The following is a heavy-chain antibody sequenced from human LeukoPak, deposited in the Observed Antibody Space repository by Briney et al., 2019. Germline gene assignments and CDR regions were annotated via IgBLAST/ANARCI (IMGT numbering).Heavy chain of an antibody. J-gene: IGHJ4*02. CDR2: ISYDGSNK. CDR1: GFTFSSYG. Sequence: GGSLRLSCAASGFTFSSYGMHWVRQAPGKGLEWVAVISYDGSNKYYADSVKGRFTISRDNSKNTLYLQMNSLRAEDTAVYYCAKDPDLVRSFDYWGQGTLVTVSS. CDR3: AKDPDLVRSFDY. V-gene: IGHV3-30*18. D-gene: IGHD6-13*01.